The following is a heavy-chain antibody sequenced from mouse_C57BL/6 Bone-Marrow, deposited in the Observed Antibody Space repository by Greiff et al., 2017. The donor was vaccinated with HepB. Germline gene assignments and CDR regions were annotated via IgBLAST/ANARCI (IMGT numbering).Heavy chain of an antibody. D-gene: IGHD2-2*01. CDR2: ISDGGSYT. V-gene: IGHV5-4*01. Sequence: EVMLVESGGGLVKPGGSLKLSCAASGFTFSSYAMSWVRQTPEKRLEWVATISDGGSYTYYPDNVKGRFTISRDNAKNNLYLQMSHLKSEDTAMYYCAREGPYLLWLRPYYFDYWGRGTTLTVSS. J-gene: IGHJ2*01. CDR1: GFTFSSYA. CDR3: AREGPYLLWLRPYYFDY.